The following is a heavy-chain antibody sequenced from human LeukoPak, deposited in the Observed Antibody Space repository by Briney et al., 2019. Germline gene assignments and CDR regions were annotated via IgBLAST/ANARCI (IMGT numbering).Heavy chain of an antibody. Sequence: SETLSLTCAVYGGSFSGYYWSWIRQPPGKGLEWIGEINHSGSTNYNPSLKSRVTISVDTSKNQFSLKLSPVTAADTAVYYCARGRYYGSGSDFDYWGQGTLVTVSP. V-gene: IGHV4-34*01. CDR2: INHSGST. J-gene: IGHJ4*02. D-gene: IGHD3-10*01. CDR3: ARGRYYGSGSDFDY. CDR1: GGSFSGYY.